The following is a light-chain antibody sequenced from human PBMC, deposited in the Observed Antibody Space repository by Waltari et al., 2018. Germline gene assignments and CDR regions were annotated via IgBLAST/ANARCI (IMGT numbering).Light chain of an antibody. V-gene: IGLV2-14*03. Sequence: QSALTQPASVSGSPGQSITISCTGPSSDVGGYNYVSWFQQHPGKVPKLLIYDVTHRPSGVSNRFSGSKSGDTASLTISGLQAEDEADYYCTSFTSITTYVFGTGTKVTVL. CDR3: TSFTSITTYV. CDR2: DVT. J-gene: IGLJ1*01. CDR1: SSDVGGYNY.